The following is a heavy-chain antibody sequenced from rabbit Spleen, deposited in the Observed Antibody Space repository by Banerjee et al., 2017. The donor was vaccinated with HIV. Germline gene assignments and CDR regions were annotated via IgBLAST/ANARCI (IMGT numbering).Heavy chain of an antibody. V-gene: IGHV1S40*01. CDR1: GFSFSSNDY. CDR2: TVGGRSTFT. Sequence: QSLEESGGGLVQPEGSLILTCKASGFSFSSNDYMCWVRQAPGKGLEWIACTVGGRSTFTYYASWAKGRFTISKASSTTVTLQMTSLTAADTATYFCTRSAPSYSYYSLWGPGTLVTVS. D-gene: IGHD6-1*01. J-gene: IGHJ4*01. CDR3: TRSAPSYSYYSL.